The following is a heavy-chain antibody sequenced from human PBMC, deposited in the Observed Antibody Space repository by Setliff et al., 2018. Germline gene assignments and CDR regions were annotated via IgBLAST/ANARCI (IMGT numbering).Heavy chain of an antibody. J-gene: IGHJ4*02. Sequence: GGSLRLSCTASGFTFGDYAMSWVRQAPGKGLEWVGFIRSKGYGGTTEYAASVNGRFTISRDDSKSIAYLQMNSLKIEDTAVYYCARDLDPTGTTFAHWGQGTLVTVSS. CDR2: IRSKGYGGTT. CDR3: ARDLDPTGTTFAH. CDR1: GFTFGDYA. D-gene: IGHD1-1*01. V-gene: IGHV3-49*04.